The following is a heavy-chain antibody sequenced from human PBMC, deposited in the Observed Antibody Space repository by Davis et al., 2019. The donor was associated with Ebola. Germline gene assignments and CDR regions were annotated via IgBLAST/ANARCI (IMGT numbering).Heavy chain of an antibody. Sequence: GSLRLSCAVYGGSFSGYYWSWIRQPPGKGLEWIGEINHSGSTNYNPSLKSRVTISVDTSKNQFSLKLTSVTAADTAVYYCARRSSYYNHYGMDVWGKGTTVTVSS. J-gene: IGHJ6*04. CDR1: GGSFSGYY. CDR3: ARRSSYYNHYGMDV. V-gene: IGHV4-34*01. CDR2: INHSGST. D-gene: IGHD1-26*01.